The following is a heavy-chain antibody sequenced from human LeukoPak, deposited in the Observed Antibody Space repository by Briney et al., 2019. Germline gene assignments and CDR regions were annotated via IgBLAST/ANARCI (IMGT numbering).Heavy chain of an antibody. CDR1: GYTLSELS. D-gene: IGHD3-16*02. V-gene: IGHV1-24*01. CDR3: AIRYVWGSYRYGALGF. J-gene: IGHJ4*02. Sequence: ASVKVSCKISGYTLSELSMHWVRQAPGKGLEWMGGFDLEDGETIYAQKFQGRVTMTEDTSTDTAFMELSSLRSEDTAVYYCAIRYVWGSYRYGALGFWGQGTLITVSS. CDR2: FDLEDGET.